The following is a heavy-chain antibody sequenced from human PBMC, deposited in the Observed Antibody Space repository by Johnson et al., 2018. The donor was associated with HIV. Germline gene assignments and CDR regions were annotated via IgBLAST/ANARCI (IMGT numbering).Heavy chain of an antibody. V-gene: IGHV3-33*01. J-gene: IGHJ3*02. CDR1: GFTFSYYG. CDR3: ARGVGGAGDDAFDI. Sequence: VQLVESGGGVVQPGRSLRLSCAASGFTFSYYGIHWVRQAPGKGLEWVAVIWYDGSNKYYADSVKGRFTISRDNSKNTLYMQMNSLRAEDTALYYCARGVGGAGDDAFDIWGQGTMVTVSS. CDR2: IWYDGSNK. D-gene: IGHD6-19*01.